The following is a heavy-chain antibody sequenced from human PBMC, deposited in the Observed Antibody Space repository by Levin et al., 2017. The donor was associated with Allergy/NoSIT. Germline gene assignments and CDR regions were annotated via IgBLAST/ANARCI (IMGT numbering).Heavy chain of an antibody. CDR1: GFTFSSYG. CDR3: ARGGDYSSPIDY. CDR2: IWYDGSNK. Sequence: GGSLRLSCAASGFTFSSYGMHWVRQAPGKGLEWVAVIWYDGSNKYYADSVKGRFTISRDNSKNTLYLQMNSLRAEDTAVYYCARGGDYSSPIDYWGQGTLVTVSS. V-gene: IGHV3-33*01. J-gene: IGHJ4*02. D-gene: IGHD6-13*01.